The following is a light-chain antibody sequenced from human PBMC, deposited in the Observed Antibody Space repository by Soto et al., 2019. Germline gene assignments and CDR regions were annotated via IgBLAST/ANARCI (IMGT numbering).Light chain of an antibody. CDR1: QGFSNHY. J-gene: IGKJ4*02. CDR3: QQYGSSGT. V-gene: IGKV3-20*01. CDR2: AES. Sequence: EIVLSQSPGNLVLFPGGRATLSCSASQGFSNHYLAWYQQKPGHAPRLLIYAESDRATGLPDRFSGSGSGTDFTITISRLEPEDFAVYYCQQYGSSGTVGRGTKMEI.